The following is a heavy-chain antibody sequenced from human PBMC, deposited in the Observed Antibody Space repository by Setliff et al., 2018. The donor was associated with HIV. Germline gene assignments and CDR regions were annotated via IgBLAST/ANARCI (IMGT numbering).Heavy chain of an antibody. Sequence: ASVKVSCKASGYSFTNYAMHWVRQAPGQRLEWMGWINPNSGGTNYAQKFQGRVTITADESTSTAYMELSSLRSEDTAVYYCARGGVYYYDSSGWSMDYWGQGTLVTVSS. V-gene: IGHV1-3*01. CDR3: ARGGVYYYDSSGWSMDY. CDR1: GYSFTNYA. J-gene: IGHJ4*02. D-gene: IGHD3-22*01. CDR2: INPNSGGT.